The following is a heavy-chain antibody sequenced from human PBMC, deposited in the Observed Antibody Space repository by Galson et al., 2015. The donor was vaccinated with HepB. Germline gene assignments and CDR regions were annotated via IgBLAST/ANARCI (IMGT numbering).Heavy chain of an antibody. D-gene: IGHD2-21*01. CDR2: INPSGGST. CDR1: GYTFTSYY. V-gene: IGHV1-46*01. Sequence: SVKVSCKASGYTFTSYYMHWVRQAPGQGLEWMGIINPSGGSTSYAQKFQGRVTMTRDTSTSTVYMELSSLRSEDTAVYYCARNRYCGGDCYSDYNWFDPWGQGTLVTVSS. CDR3: ARNRYCGGDCYSDYNWFDP. J-gene: IGHJ5*02.